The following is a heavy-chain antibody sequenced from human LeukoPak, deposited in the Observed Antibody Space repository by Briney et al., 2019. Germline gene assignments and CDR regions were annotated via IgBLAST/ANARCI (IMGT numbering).Heavy chain of an antibody. CDR1: GYSFNKFG. D-gene: IGHD2-21*01. CDR3: VRVGSAYGDPLEFDL. CDR2: ISGYSGKT. J-gene: IGHJ5*02. V-gene: IGHV1-18*01. Sequence: VASVKVSCKASGYSFNKFGISWVRQAPGQGLEWMEWISGYSGKTDSAQKLQDRVTMTTDNSTGTAYLELRSLRSDDTAVYFCVRVGSAYGDPLEFDLWGQGTLVTVSA.